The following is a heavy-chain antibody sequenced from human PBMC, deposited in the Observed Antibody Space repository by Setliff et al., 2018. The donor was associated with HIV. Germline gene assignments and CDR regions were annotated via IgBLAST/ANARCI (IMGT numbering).Heavy chain of an antibody. CDR1: GIPIDRVYS. Sequence: SETLSLTCGVSGIPIDRVYSWAWIRQPPGKGLEWIGTISHSGSTHYNSPLQGRISISNDTSKNQFSLTLTSVTAADAAMYYCARDQSDYDVLTGFGDFDYWGHGTLVTVSS. J-gene: IGHJ4*01. D-gene: IGHD3-9*01. V-gene: IGHV4-38-2*02. CDR2: ISHSGST. CDR3: ARDQSDYDVLTGFGDFDY.